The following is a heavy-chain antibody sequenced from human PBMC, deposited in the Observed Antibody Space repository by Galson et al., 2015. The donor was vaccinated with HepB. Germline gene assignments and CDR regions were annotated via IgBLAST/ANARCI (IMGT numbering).Heavy chain of an antibody. D-gene: IGHD3-16*02. CDR2: ISSGSIYI. Sequence: SLRLSCAASGFTFSSYSMNWVRQAPGKGLEWVSSISSGSIYIYYADSVKGRFTISRDNAKSSLYLQMNSLRAEDTAVYYCARDYRSGSDFDYWGQGTLVTVSS. J-gene: IGHJ4*02. V-gene: IGHV3-21*01. CDR1: GFTFSSYS. CDR3: ARDYRSGSDFDY.